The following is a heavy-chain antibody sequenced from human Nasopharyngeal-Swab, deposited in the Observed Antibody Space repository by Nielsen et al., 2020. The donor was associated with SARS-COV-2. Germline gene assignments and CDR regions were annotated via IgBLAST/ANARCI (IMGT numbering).Heavy chain of an antibody. CDR3: ARGDSSWPYYFDY. V-gene: IGHV1-69*04. J-gene: IGHJ4*02. CDR2: IIPILGIA. CDR1: GGTFSSYA. D-gene: IGHD3-22*01. Sequence: SVKVSCKASGGTFSSYAISWVRQAPGQGLEWMGRIIPILGIANHAQKFQGRVTITADKSTSTAYMELSSLRSEDTAVYYCARGDSSWPYYFDYWGQGTLVTVSS.